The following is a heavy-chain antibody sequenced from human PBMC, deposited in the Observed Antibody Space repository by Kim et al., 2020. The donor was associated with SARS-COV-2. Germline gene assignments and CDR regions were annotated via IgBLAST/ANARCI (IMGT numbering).Heavy chain of an antibody. V-gene: IGHV1-46*01. CDR3: AREQTRGFFNY. CDR1: GYIFSSYY. CDR2: ISPSGDIT. Sequence: ASVKVSCKASGYIFSSYYMHWVRQAPGQGLEWMGIISPSGDITIYAQKFQGRLTMTRDTSTSTLYMELSSLRSEDTAVYYYAREQTRGFFNYWGQGTLVTVSS. D-gene: IGHD3-3*01. J-gene: IGHJ4*02.